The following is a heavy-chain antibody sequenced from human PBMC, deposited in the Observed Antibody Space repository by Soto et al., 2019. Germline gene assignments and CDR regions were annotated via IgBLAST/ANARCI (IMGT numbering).Heavy chain of an antibody. V-gene: IGHV4-30-4*01. CDR3: ARDATRVDFLATTPDYCDVIAV. CDR1: GGSISSCDYY. Sequence: SETLSLTCTVSGGSISSCDYYWCWIRQPPGKGLEWIGYIYYSGSTYYNPSLKSRVTISVDTSKNQFSLKLSSVTAADTAVYYCARDATRVDFLATTPDYCDVIAVCARGSTDPGSS. D-gene: IGHD5-12*01. J-gene: IGHJ6*02. CDR2: IYYSGST.